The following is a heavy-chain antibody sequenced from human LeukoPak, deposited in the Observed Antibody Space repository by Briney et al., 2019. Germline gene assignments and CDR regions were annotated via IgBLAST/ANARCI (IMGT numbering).Heavy chain of an antibody. CDR2: IYYSGST. CDR3: ARARDCSSTSCYYDYYYYMDV. Sequence: SETLSLTCTVSGGSISSYYWSWIRQPPGKGLEWIGYIYYSGSTNYNPSLKSRATISVDTSKNQFSLKLSSVTAADTAVYYCARARDCSSTSCYYDYYYYMDVWGKGTTVTVSS. CDR1: GGSISSYY. D-gene: IGHD2-2*01. V-gene: IGHV4-59*01. J-gene: IGHJ6*03.